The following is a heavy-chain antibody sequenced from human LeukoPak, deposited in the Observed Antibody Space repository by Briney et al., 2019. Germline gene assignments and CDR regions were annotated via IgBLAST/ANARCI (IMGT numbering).Heavy chain of an antibody. J-gene: IGHJ4*02. V-gene: IGHV1-18*01. D-gene: IGHD1-1*01. CDR3: ARDGDWNDLGDFDY. Sequence: ASVEVSCKASGYTFTSYGISWVRQAPGQGLEWMGWISAYNGNTNYAQKLQGRVTMTTDTSTSTAYMELRSLRSDDTAVYYCARDGDWNDLGDFDYWGQGTLVTVSS. CDR1: GYTFTSYG. CDR2: ISAYNGNT.